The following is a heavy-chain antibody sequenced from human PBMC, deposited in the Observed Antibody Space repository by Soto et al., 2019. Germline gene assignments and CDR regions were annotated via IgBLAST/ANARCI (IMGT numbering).Heavy chain of an antibody. V-gene: IGHV3-30-3*01. D-gene: IGHD2-2*01. Sequence: QVQLVESGGAVVQPGRSLRLSCAASGFTFSSYVVHWVHQAPGKGLEWVSVTTPEENTKNYTDSVKGRFTVSRDNSKNIQYLQMSGQKADDTSVDYCARRYCSKNPVKGDDRFDIWGQGTMVTVSS. CDR3: ARRYCSKNPVKGDDRFDI. CDR1: GFTFSSYV. J-gene: IGHJ3*02. CDR2: TTPEENTK.